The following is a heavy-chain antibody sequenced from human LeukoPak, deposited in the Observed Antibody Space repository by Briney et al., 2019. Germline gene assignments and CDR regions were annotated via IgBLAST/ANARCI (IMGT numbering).Heavy chain of an antibody. V-gene: IGHV5-51*01. CDR3: ARRDSSGRYWYFDL. J-gene: IGHJ2*01. CDR1: GSSFTSYL. CDR2: IYPGASDT. D-gene: IGHD6-19*01. Sequence: GESPQISRQGSGSSFTSYLIAWMRQVPGKGLEWMGIIYPGASDTRYSPSFQGQVTFSADKSISTAYLQWASLKASDTAMYYCARRDSSGRYWYFDLWGRGTLVTVSS.